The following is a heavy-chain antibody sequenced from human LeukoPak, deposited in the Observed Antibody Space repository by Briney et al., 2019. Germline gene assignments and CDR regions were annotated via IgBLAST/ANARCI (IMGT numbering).Heavy chain of an antibody. J-gene: IGHJ5*02. V-gene: IGHV4-34*01. Sequence: SDTLSLTCAVYGGSFSGYYWSWIRQPPGKGLEWIGEITHSGSTIYKPSLKSRVTISVDTSKNQFSLKLSSVTAADTAVYYCARAVGYSSSWYNWFDPWGQGTLVTVSS. CDR3: ARAVGYSSSWYNWFDP. CDR2: ITHSGST. D-gene: IGHD6-13*01. CDR1: GGSFSGYY.